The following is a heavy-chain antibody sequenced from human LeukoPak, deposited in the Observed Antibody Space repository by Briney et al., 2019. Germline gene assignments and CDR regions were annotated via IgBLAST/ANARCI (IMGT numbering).Heavy chain of an antibody. V-gene: IGHV3-23*01. CDR2: ISGSGGST. D-gene: IGHD2-15*01. CDR1: GFTFSSYA. CDR3: AKVRCSGGSCYPYYFDY. J-gene: IGHJ4*02. Sequence: GGSLRLSCAASGFTFSSYAMSWVRQAPGKGLEWVSAISGSGGSTYYADSVKGRFTISRDNSKNTLYLQMNSLRAEDTAVYYCAKVRCSGGSCYPYYFDYWGQGTLVSVSS.